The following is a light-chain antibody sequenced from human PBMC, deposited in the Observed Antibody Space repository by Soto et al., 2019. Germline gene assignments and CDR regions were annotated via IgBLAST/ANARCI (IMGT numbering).Light chain of an antibody. J-gene: IGKJ2*01. CDR1: QSVSDY. CDR2: ATS. Sequence: DIQMTQSPSSLSASVGDIVTITCRASQSVSDYLNWYQQKPGKAPKLLIYATSSLQSGVPSRFSGSGSGTDFTLTINSLQPEDFATYYCQHSYSTLYTFGQGTKVDIK. CDR3: QHSYSTLYT. V-gene: IGKV1-39*01.